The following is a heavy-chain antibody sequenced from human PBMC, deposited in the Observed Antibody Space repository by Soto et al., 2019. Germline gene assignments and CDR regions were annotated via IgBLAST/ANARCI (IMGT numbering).Heavy chain of an antibody. CDR1: GGSVNSGNYY. CDR3: ARVERGTATTVVAAFEI. J-gene: IGHJ3*02. V-gene: IGHV4-34*01. Sequence: QVQLQQWGAGLLKPSETLSLTCAVYGGSVNSGNYYWSWIRQPPGKGLQWIGEMSHSGGTHFNPALKSRVTISVDTSKNQCSRKMSSVTAADAALYYCARVERGTATTVVAAFEIWGPGTLVTVSS. D-gene: IGHD1-1*01. CDR2: MSHSGGT.